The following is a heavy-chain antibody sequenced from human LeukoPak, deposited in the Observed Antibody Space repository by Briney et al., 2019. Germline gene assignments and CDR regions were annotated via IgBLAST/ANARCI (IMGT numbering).Heavy chain of an antibody. V-gene: IGHV1-46*01. CDR2: ITPSGDGT. J-gene: IGHJ4*02. CDR1: GYRLTSYF. D-gene: IGHD1-1*01. Sequence: ASVKVSCKSSGYRLTSYFMHWVRRAPGHGLEWMGVITPSGDGTSYTLKFQGRVTMTRDMSTNTDFMELTSLRSEDSALYFCTREFPSTGYFDYWGQGTLVTVSS. CDR3: TREFPSTGYFDY.